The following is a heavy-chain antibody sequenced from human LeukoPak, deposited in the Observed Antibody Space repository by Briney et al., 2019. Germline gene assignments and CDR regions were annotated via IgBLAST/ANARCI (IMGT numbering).Heavy chain of an antibody. CDR2: IYYSGTT. V-gene: IGHV4-34*01. Sequence: SETLSLTCAVYGGSFSGYYWSWIRQPPGKGLEWIGSIYYSGTTYYNPSLKSRVTISVDTSKNQFSLKLSSVTAADTALYYCAKHYMGSSYNHGLDCWGQGTLVTVSS. CDR1: GGSFSGYY. J-gene: IGHJ4*02. CDR3: AKHYMGSSYNHGLDC. D-gene: IGHD3-10*01.